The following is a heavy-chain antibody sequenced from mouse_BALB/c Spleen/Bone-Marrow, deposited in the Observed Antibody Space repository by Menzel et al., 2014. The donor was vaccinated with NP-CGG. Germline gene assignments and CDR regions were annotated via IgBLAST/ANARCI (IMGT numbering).Heavy chain of an antibody. CDR2: ILPGSGST. CDR3: ERVIYWYFDV. J-gene: IGHJ1*01. CDR1: GYTFSNYW. V-gene: IGHV1-9*01. Sequence: QVQLQQSGAELMKPGASVKISCKATGYTFSNYWIEWIKQRPGHGLEWIGEILPGSGSTDYNENFKVKATFTEDTSSNTAYMHRSSLTSKESAAYYWERVIYWYFDVWGAGTTVTVSS.